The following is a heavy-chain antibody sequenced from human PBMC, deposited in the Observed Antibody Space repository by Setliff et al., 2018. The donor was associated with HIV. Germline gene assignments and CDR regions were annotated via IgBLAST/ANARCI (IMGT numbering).Heavy chain of an antibody. Sequence: GESLRFSCAASGETIGGYGMNWVRQVPGKALEWVSYISNSSSARYYADSVKGRFTISRDNAKNSLFLQMSGLRVEDTAVYYCARDGHYNSGSPNWFDSWGQGILVTVSS. V-gene: IGHV3-48*01. CDR1: GETIGGYG. CDR3: ARDGHYNSGSPNWFDS. D-gene: IGHD3-10*01. CDR2: ISNSSSAR. J-gene: IGHJ5*01.